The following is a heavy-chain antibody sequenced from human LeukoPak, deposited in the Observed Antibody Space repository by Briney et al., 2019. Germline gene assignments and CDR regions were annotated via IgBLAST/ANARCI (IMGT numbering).Heavy chain of an antibody. J-gene: IGHJ1*01. Sequence: PGGSLSLSCAASGFTFSSYAMSWVRQAPGKGLEWVSAISGSGGSTYYADSVKGRFTISRDNSKNTLYLQMNSLRAEDTAVYYCAKDMRGYGDYSDWGQGTLVTVSS. CDR1: GFTFSSYA. V-gene: IGHV3-23*01. CDR2: ISGSGGST. CDR3: AKDMRGYGDYSD. D-gene: IGHD4-17*01.